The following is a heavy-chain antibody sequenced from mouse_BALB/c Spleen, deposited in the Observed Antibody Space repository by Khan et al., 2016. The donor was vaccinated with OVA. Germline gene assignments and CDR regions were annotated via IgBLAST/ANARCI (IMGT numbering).Heavy chain of an antibody. CDR3: ARGYFGNYEIAY. J-gene: IGHJ3*01. Sequence: QVQLKQSGAELVKPGASVKLSCKTSGYTFTSYWIQWVKQRPGQGLGWIGQIFPGTGTTYYNENFKGKATLTVDKSSNTAYMQLRSLTSEDVAFYFSARGYFGNYEIAYWGQGTLVTVSP. D-gene: IGHD2-1*01. CDR1: GYTFTSYW. V-gene: IGHV1S132*01. CDR2: IFPGTGTT.